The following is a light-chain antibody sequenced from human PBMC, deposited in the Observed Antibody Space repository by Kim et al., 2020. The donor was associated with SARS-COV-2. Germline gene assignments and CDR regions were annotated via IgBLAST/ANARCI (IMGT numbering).Light chain of an antibody. CDR3: NSRDSNDNVV. CDR1: GLGSYY. Sequence: VALGQKVRITCKGDGLGSYYATWYQQKPGQAPKLVIYGKNNRPSGIPDRFSGSRSGNTASLTITGTQAGDEADYYCNSRDSNDNVVFGGGTQLTVL. CDR2: GKN. V-gene: IGLV3-19*01. J-gene: IGLJ2*01.